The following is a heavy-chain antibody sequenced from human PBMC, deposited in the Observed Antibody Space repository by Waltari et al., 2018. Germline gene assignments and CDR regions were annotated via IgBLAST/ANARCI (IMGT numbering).Heavy chain of an antibody. CDR3: ARGPLWGSSTPFDY. D-gene: IGHD2-2*01. CDR1: GGSIRSYY. J-gene: IGHJ4*02. V-gene: IGHV4-4*07. Sequence: QVQLQESGPGLVTPSETLSLTCTVSGGSIRSYYWHWIRQPAGKGLEWIGRIYTSGSTNYNPSLKSRVTMSVDTSKNQFSLKLSSVTAADTAVYYCARGPLWGSSTPFDYWGQGTLVTVSS. CDR2: IYTSGST.